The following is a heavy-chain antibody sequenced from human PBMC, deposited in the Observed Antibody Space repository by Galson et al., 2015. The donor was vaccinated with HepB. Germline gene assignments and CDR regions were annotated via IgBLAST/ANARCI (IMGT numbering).Heavy chain of an antibody. V-gene: IGHV1-3*01. D-gene: IGHD1-26*01. CDR1: GYTFTSYA. J-gene: IGHJ4*02. CDR2: INAGNGNT. CDR3: ARVYSGSYYYYY. Sequence: SVKVSCKASGYTFTSYAMHWVRQAPGQRLEWMGWINAGNGNTKYSQKFQGRVTITRDTSASTAYMELSSLRSEDTAVYYCARVYSGSYYYYYWGQGTLVTVSS.